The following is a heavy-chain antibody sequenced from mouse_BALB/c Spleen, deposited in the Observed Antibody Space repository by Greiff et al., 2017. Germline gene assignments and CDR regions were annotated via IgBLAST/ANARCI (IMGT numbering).Heavy chain of an antibody. V-gene: IGHV2-9*02. CDR3: ARGRDGYYYFDY. CDR1: GFSLTSYG. D-gene: IGHD2-3*01. Sequence: VKLVESGPGLVAPSQSLSITCTVSGFSLTSYGVHWVRQPPGKGLEWLGVIWAGGSTNYNSALMSRLSISKDNSKSQVFLKMNSLQTDDTAMYYCARGRDGYYYFDYWGQGTTLTVSS. J-gene: IGHJ2*01. CDR2: IWAGGST.